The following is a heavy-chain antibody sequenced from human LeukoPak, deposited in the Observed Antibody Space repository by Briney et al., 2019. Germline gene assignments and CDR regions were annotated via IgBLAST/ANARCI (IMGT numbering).Heavy chain of an antibody. J-gene: IGHJ4*02. CDR3: AKGGGFGKYYFDY. D-gene: IGHD3-16*01. V-gene: IGHV3-66*01. Sequence: GGSLRLSCAASGFPFSSFAMFWVRQAPGKRLEWVSHIYSSGNTYHADSVKGRFTISRDTSENMVFLQMNSLRAEDTAVYYCAKGGGFGKYYFDYWGQGTLVTVSS. CDR1: GFPFSSFA. CDR2: IYSSGNT.